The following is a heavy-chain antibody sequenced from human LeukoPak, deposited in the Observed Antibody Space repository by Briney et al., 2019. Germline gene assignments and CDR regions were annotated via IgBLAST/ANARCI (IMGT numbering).Heavy chain of an antibody. D-gene: IGHD6-6*01. V-gene: IGHV3-64D*06. Sequence: GGSLRLSCSASGFTFNRFYLHWVRQAPGKGLEFVSRISSNGATTYYADSVKGRFTISRDNSKNTLYLQMSSLRADDTAVYYCVKDRSIAAPNNDFFDSWGQGALVTVSS. CDR3: VKDRSIAAPNNDFFDS. CDR1: GFTFNRFY. J-gene: IGHJ4*02. CDR2: ISSNGATT.